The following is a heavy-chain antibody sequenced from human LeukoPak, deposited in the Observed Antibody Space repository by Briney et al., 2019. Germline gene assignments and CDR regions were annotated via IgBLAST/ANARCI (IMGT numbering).Heavy chain of an antibody. J-gene: IGHJ4*02. CDR1: GGTFSTYE. CDR3: ASGTTDIVVVPATLRNYYFDY. D-gene: IGHD2-2*01. CDR2: IIPMFGTA. V-gene: IGHV1-69*06. Sequence: SVKVSCKASGGTFSTYESSWVRQAPGQGLEWMGGIIPMFGTAKYAQKFQGRVTITADKSTSTAYMELSSLRSEDTAVYYCASGTTDIVVVPATLRNYYFDYWGQGTLVTVSS.